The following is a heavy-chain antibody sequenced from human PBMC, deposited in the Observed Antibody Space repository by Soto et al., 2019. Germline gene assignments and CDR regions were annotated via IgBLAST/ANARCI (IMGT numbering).Heavy chain of an antibody. CDR3: ARSPPMDSGDKYFYDF. CDR1: GGAFNTVG. D-gene: IGHD4-17*01. Sequence: GGAVKCSCKASGGAFNTVGFSWVRQAPGQGLEWMGGIITFFRTANYAQKFQDRVTITADESTSTVYMDLRSLRSEDTAKYYCARSPPMDSGDKYFYDFWGQGALVTVSS. CDR2: IITFFRTA. V-gene: IGHV1-69*13. J-gene: IGHJ4*02.